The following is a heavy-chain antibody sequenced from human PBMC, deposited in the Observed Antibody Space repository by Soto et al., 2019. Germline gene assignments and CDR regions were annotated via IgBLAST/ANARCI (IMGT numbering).Heavy chain of an antibody. Sequence: GGSLRLSCAASGFTFSSYGMNWVRQAPGKGLEWVADICYSGSIKYYADSVKSRFTISRDTSKNTLYLQINSLRAEDTAVYYCAVWEVGVTNGGFDIWGQGTMVTVSS. CDR2: ICYSGSIK. D-gene: IGHD2-8*01. J-gene: IGHJ3*02. CDR3: AVWEVGVTNGGFDI. CDR1: GFTFSSYG. V-gene: IGHV3-33*01.